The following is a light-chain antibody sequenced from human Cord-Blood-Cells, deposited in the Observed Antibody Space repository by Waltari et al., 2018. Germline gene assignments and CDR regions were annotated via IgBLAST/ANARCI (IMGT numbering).Light chain of an antibody. CDR1: SSDVGSYNL. Sequence: QSALTQPASVSGSPGQSITISRTGTSSDVGSYNLVSWYQQHPGKAPKLMIYEGSKRPSGVSNRFSGSKSGNTASLTISGLQAEDEADYYCCSYAGRWVFGGGTKLTVL. V-gene: IGLV2-23*01. J-gene: IGLJ3*02. CDR3: CSYAGRWV. CDR2: EGS.